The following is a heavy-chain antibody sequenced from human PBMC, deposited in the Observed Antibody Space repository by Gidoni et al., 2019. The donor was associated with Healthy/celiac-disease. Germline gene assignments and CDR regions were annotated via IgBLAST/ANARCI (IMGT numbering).Heavy chain of an antibody. CDR2: IKSKPDGGTT. D-gene: IGHD6-19*01. CDR3: TTETGYSSGWYPYYFDY. CDR1: GFTFSNAW. V-gene: IGHV3-15*07. Sequence: EVQLVESGGGLVKPGGSLRLSCAASGFTFSNAWMNWVRQAPGKGLEWVGRIKSKPDGGTTDYAAPVKGRFTISRDDSKNTLYLKMNSLKTEDTAVYYCTTETGYSSGWYPYYFDYWGQGTLVTVSS. J-gene: IGHJ4*02.